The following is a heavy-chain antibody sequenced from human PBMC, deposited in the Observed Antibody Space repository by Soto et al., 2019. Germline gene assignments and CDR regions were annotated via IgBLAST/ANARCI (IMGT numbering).Heavy chain of an antibody. CDR1: GVSITTDLDY. CDR2: IYYDGST. V-gene: IGHV4-30-4*02. Sequence: PSETLSLTCTVSGVSITTDLDYWGWVRQPPGKGLEWIGYIYYDGSTNYNPSLKSPVTISTDTSQNQFSLKLSSVTAADTAVYYCAARYCSGGSCYPYWGQGTLVTVSS. D-gene: IGHD2-15*01. J-gene: IGHJ4*02. CDR3: AARYCSGGSCYPY.